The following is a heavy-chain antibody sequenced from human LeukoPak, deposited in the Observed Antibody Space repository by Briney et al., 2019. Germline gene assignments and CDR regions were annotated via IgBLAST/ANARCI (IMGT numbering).Heavy chain of an antibody. Sequence: ASVNVSFNTSGYIFTFKFLHWLRHAPGQGFEYMGGNESKSGFAVYGLNFRGRDTVTRDTSVSTGYMELSGLRSDDTAVYYCALENFYDSAFYKAFDYWGQGTLVAVAS. CDR3: ALENFYDSAFYKAFDY. J-gene: IGHJ4*02. D-gene: IGHD3-22*01. V-gene: IGHV1-2*02. CDR1: GYIFTFKF. CDR2: NESKSGFA.